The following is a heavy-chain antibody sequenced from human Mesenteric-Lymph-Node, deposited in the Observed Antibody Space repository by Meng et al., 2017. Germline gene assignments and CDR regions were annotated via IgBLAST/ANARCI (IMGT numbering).Heavy chain of an antibody. D-gene: IGHD3-10*01. CDR2: INHSGST. Sequence: GSLRLSCAVYGGSFSGYYWSWIRQPTGKGLEWIGEINHSGSTNYTPSLKSRVTISVDTSKNQFSLKLSSVTAADTAVYYCARQAARMYYGSGSYYNVWGQGTLVTVSS. CDR1: GGSFSGYY. CDR3: ARQAARMYYGSGSYYNV. V-gene: IGHV4-34*01. J-gene: IGHJ4*02.